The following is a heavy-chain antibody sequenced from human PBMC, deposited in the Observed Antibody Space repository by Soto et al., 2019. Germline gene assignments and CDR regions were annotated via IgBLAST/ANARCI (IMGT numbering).Heavy chain of an antibody. V-gene: IGHV4-39*01. CDR3: ARLGYSSRGRGSKFDY. CDR2: IYYSGST. CDR1: GGSISSSSYY. Sequence: SETLSLTCTVSGGSISSSSYYWGWIRQPPGKGLEWIGSIYYSGSTYYNPSLKSRVTISVDTSKNQFSLKLSSVTAADTAVYYCARLGYSSRGRGSKFDYWGQGTLVTVSS. J-gene: IGHJ4*02. D-gene: IGHD6-13*01.